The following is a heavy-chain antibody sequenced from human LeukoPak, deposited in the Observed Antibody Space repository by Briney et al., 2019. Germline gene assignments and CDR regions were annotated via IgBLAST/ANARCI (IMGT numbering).Heavy chain of an antibody. CDR2: VYASGTA. Sequence: SETLSLTCSVPGDSITSYSWSWIRQPAGKGLEWIGRVYASGTANYNPSLESRVTISMDKFQNQFSLTLRSVTAADTAVYYCARDRSRKFVGWFDPWGQGVLVTVSS. V-gene: IGHV4-4*07. CDR3: ARDRSRKFVGWFDP. D-gene: IGHD1-14*01. J-gene: IGHJ5*02. CDR1: GDSITSYS.